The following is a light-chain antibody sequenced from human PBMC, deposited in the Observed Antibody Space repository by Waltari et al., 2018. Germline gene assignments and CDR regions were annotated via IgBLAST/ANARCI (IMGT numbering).Light chain of an antibody. CDR1: QNINSN. CDR3: QQYNNWPPWT. J-gene: IGKJ1*01. V-gene: IGKV3D-15*01. Sequence: EIVMTQSPATLSVSPGEGATLSCRASQNINSNLAWYQQQPGQTPRLLIHGASTRAIGIPARFSGSGSGTEFTLTISSLQSEDFALYYCQQYNNWPPWTFGQGTKVEIK. CDR2: GAS.